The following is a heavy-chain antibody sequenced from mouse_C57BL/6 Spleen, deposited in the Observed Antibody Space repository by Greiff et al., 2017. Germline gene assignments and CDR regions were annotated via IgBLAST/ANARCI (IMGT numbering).Heavy chain of an antibody. Sequence: VKLQQPGAELVKPGASVKMSCKASGYTFTSYWITWVKQRPGQGLEWIGDLYPGSGSTNYNEKFKSKATLTVDTSSSTAYMQLSILTSEDSAVYDCARYPIGYVDVWGTGTTVTVSS. J-gene: IGHJ1*03. CDR3: ARYPIGYVDV. V-gene: IGHV1-55*01. CDR1: GYTFTSYW. CDR2: LYPGSGST.